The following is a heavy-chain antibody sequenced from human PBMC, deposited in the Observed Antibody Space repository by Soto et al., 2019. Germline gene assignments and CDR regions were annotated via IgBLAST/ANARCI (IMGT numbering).Heavy chain of an antibody. CDR2: ISTSNGDT. Sequence: ASVKVSCKASGYTFSTYGISWVRQAPGQGLEWMAWISTSNGDTHYAQKLQDRVTMTTVXXXXXAXMXLXXXXSDXTAIYYCARDSAAHGPVFDYWGQGTLVTVSS. CDR3: ARDSAAHGPVFDY. V-gene: IGHV1-18*04. CDR1: GYTFSTYG. D-gene: IGHD6-13*01. J-gene: IGHJ4*02.